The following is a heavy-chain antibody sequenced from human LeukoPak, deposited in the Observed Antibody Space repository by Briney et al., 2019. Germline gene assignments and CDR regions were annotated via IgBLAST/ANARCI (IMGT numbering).Heavy chain of an antibody. CDR1: GFTFDDCA. V-gene: IGHV3-43D*03. CDR3: TKGDASEVGSRHPFDI. J-gene: IGHJ3*02. Sequence: GGSLRLSCAASGFTFDDCAMHWVRQAPGKGLEWVSLITWDGGRTFYADSVKGRFTISRDNSKNSLYLQMNSLKTEDTALYYCTKGDASEVGSRHPFDIWGQGTMVTVSS. D-gene: IGHD1-26*01. CDR2: ITWDGGRT.